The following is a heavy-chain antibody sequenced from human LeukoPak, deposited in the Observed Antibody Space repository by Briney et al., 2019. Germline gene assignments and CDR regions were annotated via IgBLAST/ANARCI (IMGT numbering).Heavy chain of an antibody. V-gene: IGHV3-15*01. CDR2: VKSRSAGETT. D-gene: IGHD3-10*01. J-gene: IGHJ4*02. Sequence: GGSLRLSCAASGFSISNDWMSWVRQAPGKGLEWVARVKSRSAGETTDYAAPVKGRFTISRDDSRNTLYLQMNSLKTEDTAVYYCTLIQGWGSGSYYRDFWGQGTLVTVSS. CDR3: TLIQGWGSGSYYRDF. CDR1: GFSISNDW.